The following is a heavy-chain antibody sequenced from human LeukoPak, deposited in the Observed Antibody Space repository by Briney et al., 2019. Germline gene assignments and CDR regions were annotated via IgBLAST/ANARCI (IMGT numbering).Heavy chain of an antibody. CDR1: GFTFSSYG. V-gene: IGHV3-30*03. J-gene: IGHJ4*02. CDR2: ISYDGSNK. CDR3: AILSPPDGYFDY. D-gene: IGHD5-24*01. Sequence: PGRSLRLSCAASGFTFSSYGMHWVRQAPGKGLEWVAVISYDGSNKYYADSVKGRFTISRDNSKNTLYLQMNSLRAEDTAVYYCAILSPPDGYFDYWGQGTLVTVSS.